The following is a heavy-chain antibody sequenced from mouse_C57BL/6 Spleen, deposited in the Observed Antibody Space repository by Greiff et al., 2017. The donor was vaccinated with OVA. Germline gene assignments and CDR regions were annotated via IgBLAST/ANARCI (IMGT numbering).Heavy chain of an antibody. Sequence: QVQLKESGAELVRPGTSVKVSCKASGYAFTNYLIEWVKQRPGQGLEWIGVINPGSGGTNYNEKFKGKATLTADKSSSTAYMQLSSLTSEDSAVYFCARSGWDRAYWGQGTLVTVSA. CDR1: GYAFTNYL. V-gene: IGHV1-54*01. J-gene: IGHJ3*01. CDR3: ARSGWDRAY. D-gene: IGHD3-3*01. CDR2: INPGSGGT.